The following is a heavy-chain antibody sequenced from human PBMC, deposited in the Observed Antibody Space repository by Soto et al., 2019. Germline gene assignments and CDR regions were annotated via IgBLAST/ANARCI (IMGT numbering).Heavy chain of an antibody. Sequence: SETLSLTCTVSGGSISSYYWSWIRQPPGKGLEWIGYIYYSGSTNYNPSLKSRVTISVDTSKNQFSLKLSSVTAADTAVYYCARGIVVLSIHYYYYMDVWGKGTTVTVSS. CDR3: ARGIVVLSIHYYYYMDV. CDR1: GGSISSYY. CDR2: IYYSGST. V-gene: IGHV4-59*01. D-gene: IGHD2-15*01. J-gene: IGHJ6*03.